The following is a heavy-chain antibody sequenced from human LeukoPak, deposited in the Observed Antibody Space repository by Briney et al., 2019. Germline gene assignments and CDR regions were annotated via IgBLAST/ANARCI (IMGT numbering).Heavy chain of an antibody. J-gene: IGHJ4*02. D-gene: IGHD5-18*01. CDR1: GGSISSYY. Sequence: SETLSLTCTVSGGSISSYYWSWIRQPAGKGLEWIGEINHSGSTNYNPSLKSRVTISVDTSKNQFSLKLSSVTAADTAVYYCARPRYGYSYGYWGQGTLVTVSS. CDR3: ARPRYGYSYGY. V-gene: IGHV4-34*01. CDR2: INHSGST.